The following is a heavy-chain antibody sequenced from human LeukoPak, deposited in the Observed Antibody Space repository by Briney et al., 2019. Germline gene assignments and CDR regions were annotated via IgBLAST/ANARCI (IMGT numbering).Heavy chain of an antibody. Sequence: PGGSLRLSCAASGFTFSSYAMSWVRQAPGKGLEWVSAISGSGGSTYYADSVKGRFTISRDNAKSSLYLQMDSLRAEDTAVYYCARAIGKSEGYWGQGTLVTVSS. V-gene: IGHV3-23*01. CDR1: GFTFSSYA. J-gene: IGHJ4*02. CDR3: ARAIGKSEGY. D-gene: IGHD4-23*01. CDR2: ISGSGGST.